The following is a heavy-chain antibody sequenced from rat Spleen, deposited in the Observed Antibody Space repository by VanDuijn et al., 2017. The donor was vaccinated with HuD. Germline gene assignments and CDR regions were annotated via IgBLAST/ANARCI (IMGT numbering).Heavy chain of an antibody. D-gene: IGHD1-6*01. CDR2: INYDGSST. CDR3: TRDVYHGSDY. V-gene: IGHV5-29*01. CDR1: EFIFSDYY. J-gene: IGHJ2*01. Sequence: EVQLVESDGGLVLPGRSLKLSCAASEFIFSDYYMAWVRQAPTKGLEWVATINYDGSSTFYRDSLKRRFTISRDNSRSTLYLQMDSLRSEDTATYYCTRDVYHGSDYWGQGVRVTVSS.